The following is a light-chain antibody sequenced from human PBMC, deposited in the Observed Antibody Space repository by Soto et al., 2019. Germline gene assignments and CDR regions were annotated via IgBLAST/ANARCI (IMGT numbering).Light chain of an antibody. J-gene: IGKJ5*01. CDR3: QQYNNWPIT. CDR2: GAS. V-gene: IGKV3-15*01. CDR1: QSVSSK. Sequence: EIVITQSPATLSVSHGEKATLSCRASQSVSSKLAWYQQKPGQAPRLLIYGASTRATGIPARFSGSGSGTEFTLTISSLQSEDFAVYYCQQYNNWPITFGQGTRLEIK.